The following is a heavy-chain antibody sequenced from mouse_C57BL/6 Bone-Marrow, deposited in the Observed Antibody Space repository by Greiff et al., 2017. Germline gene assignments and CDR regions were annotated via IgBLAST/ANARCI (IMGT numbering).Heavy chain of an antibody. Sequence: QVQLQQSGAELVKPGASVKISCKASGYAFSSYWMNWVKQRPGKGLEWIGQIYPGDGDTNYNGKFKGKATLTADKSSSTAYMQLSSLTSEDSAVXVCARTNDGYWDYFDYWGQGTTLTVSS. J-gene: IGHJ2*01. D-gene: IGHD2-3*01. V-gene: IGHV1-80*01. CDR2: IYPGDGDT. CDR3: ARTNDGYWDYFDY. CDR1: GYAFSSYW.